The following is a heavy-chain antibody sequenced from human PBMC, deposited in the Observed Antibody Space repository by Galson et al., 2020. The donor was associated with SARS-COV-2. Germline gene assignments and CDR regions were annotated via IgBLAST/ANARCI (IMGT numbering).Heavy chain of an antibody. CDR3: ARSMTTVSIYYYYYGMDV. J-gene: IGHJ6*02. CDR1: GFTFSSYA. CDR2: ISSNGGST. V-gene: IGHV3-64*01. D-gene: IGHD4-17*01. Sequence: GGSLRLSCAASGFTFSSYAMHWVRQAPGKGLEYVSAISSNGGSTYYANSVKGRFTISRDNSKNTLYLQMGSLRAEDMAVYYCARSMTTVSIYYYYYGMDVWGQGTTVTVSS.